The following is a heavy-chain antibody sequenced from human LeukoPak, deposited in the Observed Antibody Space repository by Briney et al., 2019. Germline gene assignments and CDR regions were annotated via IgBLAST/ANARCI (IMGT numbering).Heavy chain of an antibody. CDR2: IYYSGST. J-gene: IGHJ5*02. D-gene: IGHD3-22*01. CDR3: ARWTLVKYYYDSSGPRRGHFFDP. CDR1: GVSISSSSYY. V-gene: IGHV4-39*07. Sequence: SETLSLTCTVSGVSISSSSYYWGWIRQPPGKGLEWIGSIYYSGSTYYNPSLKSRVTISVGTSKNQFSLKLSSVTAADTAVYYCARWTLVKYYYDSSGPRRGHFFDPWGQGTLVTVSS.